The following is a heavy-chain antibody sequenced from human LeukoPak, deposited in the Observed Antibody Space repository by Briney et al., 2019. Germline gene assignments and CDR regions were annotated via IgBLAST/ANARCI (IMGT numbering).Heavy chain of an antibody. CDR3: ARGGPHQKYCSSWYLDAFYN. CDR1: GFTFSSYS. D-gene: IGHD6-13*01. Sequence: PGGSLRLSCAASGFTFSSYSMNWVRQAPGKGLEWVSSISSSSSYIYYADSVKGRFTISRDNAKNSLYLQMNSLRAEDTAVYYCARGGPHQKYCSSWYLDAFYNLGQRTKGNGPS. CDR2: ISSSSSYI. J-gene: IGHJ3*02. V-gene: IGHV3-21*01.